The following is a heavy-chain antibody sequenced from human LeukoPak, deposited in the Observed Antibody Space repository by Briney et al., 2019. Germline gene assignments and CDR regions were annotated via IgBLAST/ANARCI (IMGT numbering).Heavy chain of an antibody. CDR2: INGRSGGGT. J-gene: IGHJ1*01. D-gene: IGHD6-13*01. CDR1: GFSFSSYA. V-gene: IGHV3-23*01. CDR3: TKRPDIEADGEFQH. Sequence: PGGSLRLPCAASGFSFSSYAMSWVRQAPGKGLEWVSTINGRSGGGTYYPDSVEGRFTISRDNSKNTLYLQMNSLRVEDTAVYYCTKRPDIEADGEFQHWGQGTLVTVSS.